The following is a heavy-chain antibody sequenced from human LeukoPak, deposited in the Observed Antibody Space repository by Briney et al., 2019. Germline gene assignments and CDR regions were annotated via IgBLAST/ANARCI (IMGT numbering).Heavy chain of an antibody. CDR2: INPNSGGT. V-gene: IGHV1-2*02. J-gene: IGHJ4*02. Sequence: ASVKVSCKASRYTFTGYYMHWVRQAPGQGLEWMGWINPNSGGTNYAQKFQGRVTMTRDTSISTAYMELSRLRSDDTAVYYCARDHLDFWSGYNYFDYWGQGTLVTVSS. CDR3: ARDHLDFWSGYNYFDY. D-gene: IGHD3-3*01. CDR1: RYTFTGYY.